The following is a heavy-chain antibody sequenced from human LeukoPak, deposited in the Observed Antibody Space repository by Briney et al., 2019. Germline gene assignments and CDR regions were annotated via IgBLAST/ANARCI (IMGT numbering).Heavy chain of an antibody. J-gene: IGHJ1*01. V-gene: IGHV3-9*01. CDR1: GFTFDDYA. CDR2: ISWNSGSI. D-gene: IGHD6-19*01. CDR3: VKDAYSSGLAPTD. Sequence: HSGGSLRLSCAASGFTFDDYAMHWVRQAPGKGLEWVSGISWNSGSIGYADSVKGRFTISRDNAKNSLYLQMNSLRAEDTALYYCVKDAYSSGLAPTDWGQGTLVIVSS.